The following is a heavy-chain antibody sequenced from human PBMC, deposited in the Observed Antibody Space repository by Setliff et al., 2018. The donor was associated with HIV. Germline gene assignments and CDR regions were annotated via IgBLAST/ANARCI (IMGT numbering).Heavy chain of an antibody. V-gene: IGHV4-61*09. CDR1: GGSISSGSYY. CDR2: IYTSGST. Sequence: SETLSLTCTVSGGSISSGSYYWSWIRQPAGKGLEWIGHIYTSGSTNYNPSLKSRLTISLDTSKNRFSLKLSSVTAADTAVYYCAREPDYSNYYWFDPWGQGTLVTVSS. D-gene: IGHD4-4*01. J-gene: IGHJ5*02. CDR3: AREPDYSNYYWFDP.